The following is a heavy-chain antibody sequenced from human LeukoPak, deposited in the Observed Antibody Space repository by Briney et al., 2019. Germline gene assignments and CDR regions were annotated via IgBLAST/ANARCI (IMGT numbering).Heavy chain of an antibody. Sequence: GGSLRLSCAASGFTFSNAWMSWVRQAPGKGLEWVGRIKSKTDGGTTDYAAPVKGRFTISRDDSKNMLYLQMNSLKTEDTAVYYCTTFGLLHGDYSDYWGQGTLVTVSS. CDR2: IKSKTDGGTT. D-gene: IGHD4-17*01. V-gene: IGHV3-15*01. CDR3: TTFGLLHGDYSDY. J-gene: IGHJ4*02. CDR1: GFTFSNAW.